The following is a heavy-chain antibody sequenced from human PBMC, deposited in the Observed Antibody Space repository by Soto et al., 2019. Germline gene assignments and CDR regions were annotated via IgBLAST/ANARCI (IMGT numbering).Heavy chain of an antibody. CDR2: IYHSGRT. Sequence: LSLTCDVSGGSINNGNSWSWVRQSPARGLEWIGEIYHSGRTDYNPSLKSRVTISLDRSKNQFSLKLSSVTAADTAIYYCAGSYCSGGGCQTYVMDIWGQGTTVTVS. V-gene: IGHV4-4*02. CDR1: GGSINNGNS. CDR3: AGSYCSGGGCQTYVMDI. J-gene: IGHJ6*02. D-gene: IGHD6-19*01.